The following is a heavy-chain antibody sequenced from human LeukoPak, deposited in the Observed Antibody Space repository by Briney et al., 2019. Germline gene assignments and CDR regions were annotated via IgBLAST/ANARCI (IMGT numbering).Heavy chain of an antibody. D-gene: IGHD4-17*01. J-gene: IGHJ4*02. Sequence: SETLSLTCTVSGGSISSYYWSWIRQPPGKGLEWIGFIYYSGRTNYNPSLKSRVTISVDTSKNQFSLKLTSVTAADTAVYYCARGGPPTVTRFDYWGQGTLVTVS. CDR2: IYYSGRT. V-gene: IGHV4-59*01. CDR3: ARGGPPTVTRFDY. CDR1: GGSISSYY.